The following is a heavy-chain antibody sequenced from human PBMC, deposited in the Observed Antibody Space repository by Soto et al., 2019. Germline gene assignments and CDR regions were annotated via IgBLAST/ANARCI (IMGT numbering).Heavy chain of an antibody. D-gene: IGHD5-18*01. CDR3: AKGSGGYSYGYKGEDDY. J-gene: IGHJ4*02. Sequence: GGSLRLSCAASGFTFSSYAMSWVRQAPGKGLEWVSAISGSGGSTYYADSVKGRFTISRDNSKNTLYLQMNSLRAEDTAVYYCAKGSGGYSYGYKGEDDYWGQGTLVTVSS. CDR1: GFTFSSYA. CDR2: ISGSGGST. V-gene: IGHV3-23*01.